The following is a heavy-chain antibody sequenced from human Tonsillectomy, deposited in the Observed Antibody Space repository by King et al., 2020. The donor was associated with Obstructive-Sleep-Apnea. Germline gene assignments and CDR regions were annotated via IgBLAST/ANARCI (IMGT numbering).Heavy chain of an antibody. Sequence: HVQLQQWGTGLLKPSETLSLTCAVYGGSFSDYYWSWIRQPPGKGLEWIGEINHSGSTNFNPSLKSRVTISVDTSRNQFSLKLHSVIAADSAVYYCARVLGAAGPDYYFDYWGQGTLVTVSS. CDR3: ARVLGAAGPDYYFDY. D-gene: IGHD1-26*01. CDR2: INHSGST. J-gene: IGHJ4*02. CDR1: GGSFSDYY. V-gene: IGHV4-34*01.